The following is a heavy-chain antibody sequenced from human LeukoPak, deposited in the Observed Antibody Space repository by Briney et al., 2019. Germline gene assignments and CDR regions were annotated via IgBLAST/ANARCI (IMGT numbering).Heavy chain of an antibody. J-gene: IGHJ4*02. D-gene: IGHD6-13*01. V-gene: IGHV3-11*04. Sequence: KPGGSLRLSCAASGFTFSDNYMSWIRQAPGKGLEWVSYISSSGSTIYYADSVKGRFTISRANAKNSLYLQMNSLRAEDTAVYYCARRYSTPYFDYWGQGTLVTVSS. CDR1: GFTFSDNY. CDR3: ARRYSTPYFDY. CDR2: ISSSGSTI.